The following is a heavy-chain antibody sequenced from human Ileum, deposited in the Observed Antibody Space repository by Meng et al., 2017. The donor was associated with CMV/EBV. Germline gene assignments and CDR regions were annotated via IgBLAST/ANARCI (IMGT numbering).Heavy chain of an antibody. CDR1: GYTFTDYY. J-gene: IGHJ4*02. CDR2: IHPNSGGT. CDR3: ARGDGTASGTAY. Sequence: CKASGYTFTDYYIHWVRQAPGQGLERMGRIHPNSGGTNYEQRFQGRVTMTRDTSISTAYMELSSLISDDTAIYYCARGDGTASGTAYWGQGTLVTVSS. V-gene: IGHV1-2*06. D-gene: IGHD6-13*01.